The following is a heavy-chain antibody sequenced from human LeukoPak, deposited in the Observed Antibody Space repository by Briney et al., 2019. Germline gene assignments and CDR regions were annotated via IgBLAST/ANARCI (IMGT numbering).Heavy chain of an antibody. CDR1: GFTFSRYG. CDR2: ISSSSSYI. V-gene: IGHV3-21*01. J-gene: IGHJ4*02. Sequence: GGTLRLSCEASGFTFSRYGMNWVRQAPGKGLEWVSSISSSSSYIYYADSVKGRFTISIDNAKNSLYLQMNSLRAEDTAVYYCAIRGSPMVRNYWGQGTLVTVSS. D-gene: IGHD3-10*01. CDR3: AIRGSPMVRNY.